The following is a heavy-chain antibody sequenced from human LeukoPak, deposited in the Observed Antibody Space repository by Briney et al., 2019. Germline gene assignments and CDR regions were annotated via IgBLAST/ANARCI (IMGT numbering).Heavy chain of an antibody. CDR1: GFTFSSYW. CDR3: AKDRSSGWYRAIDY. Sequence: GGSLRLSCAASGFTFSSYWMSWVRQAPGKGLEWVANIKQDGSERYYVDSVKGRFTISRDNSKNTLYLQMNSLRAEDTAVYYCAKDRSSGWYRAIDYWGQGTLVTVSS. J-gene: IGHJ4*02. D-gene: IGHD6-19*01. V-gene: IGHV3-7*01. CDR2: IKQDGSER.